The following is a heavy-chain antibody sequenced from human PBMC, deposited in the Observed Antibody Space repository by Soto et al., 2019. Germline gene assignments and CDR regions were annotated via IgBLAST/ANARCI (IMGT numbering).Heavy chain of an antibody. CDR3: ARHPYDYVWGSYRWDY. Sequence: EVQLVQSGAEVKKPGESLRISCKGSGYSFTSYWISWVRQMPGKGLEWMGRIGPSDSYTNYSPSFQGHVTISADKSISTAYLQWSSLKASDTAMYYCARHPYDYVWGSYRWDYWGQGTLVTVSS. CDR1: GYSFTSYW. CDR2: IGPSDSYT. V-gene: IGHV5-10-1*01. J-gene: IGHJ4*02. D-gene: IGHD3-16*02.